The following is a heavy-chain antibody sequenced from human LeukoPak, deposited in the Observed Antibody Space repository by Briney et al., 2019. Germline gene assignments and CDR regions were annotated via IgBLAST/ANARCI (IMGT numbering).Heavy chain of an antibody. CDR2: ISAYNGNT. CDR1: GYTFTGYY. V-gene: IGHV1-18*04. Sequence: ASVKVSCKASGYTFTGYYMHWVRQAPGQGLEWMGWISAYNGNTNYAQKLQGRVTMTTDTSTSTAYMELRSLRSDDTAVYYCARVVIAVNWFDPWGQGTLVTVSS. CDR3: ARVVIAVNWFDP. J-gene: IGHJ5*02. D-gene: IGHD6-19*01.